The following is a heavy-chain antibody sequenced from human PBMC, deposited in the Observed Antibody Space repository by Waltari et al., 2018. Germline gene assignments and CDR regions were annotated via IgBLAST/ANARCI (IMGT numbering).Heavy chain of an antibody. Sequence: QLQLQESGPGLVKPSGTLSLTCAVSGESISSSYVWHWVRQPPAMGLEWRGQVRGDGRTNYNPSFASRLTISLDTSTDHFSLRLTSATAADTAVYYCARDRGRGLYLDSWGQGILVTVSP. CDR1: GESISSSYV. CDR2: VRGDGRT. J-gene: IGHJ4*02. D-gene: IGHD2-15*01. V-gene: IGHV4-4*02. CDR3: ARDRGRGLYLDS.